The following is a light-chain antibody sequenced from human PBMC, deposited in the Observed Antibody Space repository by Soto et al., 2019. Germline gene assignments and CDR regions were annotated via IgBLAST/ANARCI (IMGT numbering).Light chain of an antibody. CDR1: SSDVGGYDY. Sequence: QSALTQPRSVSGSPGQSVTISCTGTSSDVGGYDYVSWYQQHPGKAPKLMIYDVSQRPSGVPDRFSGSKSGNTASLTISGLQAEDEADYSCCSYAGTYSFWVFGGGTKLTVL. CDR3: CSYAGTYSFWV. CDR2: DVS. J-gene: IGLJ3*02. V-gene: IGLV2-11*01.